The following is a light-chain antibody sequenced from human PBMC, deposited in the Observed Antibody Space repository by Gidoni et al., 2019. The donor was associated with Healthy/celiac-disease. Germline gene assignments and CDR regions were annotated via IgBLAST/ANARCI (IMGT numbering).Light chain of an antibody. CDR2: AAS. CDR3: QQYYSYPGM. V-gene: IGKV1-8*01. CDR1: QYISNY. Sequence: AVRMTQSPSSFSASTGDRVTITCRASQYISNYLAWYQQKPGKAPKRLIYAASNLECGVPSRFSGSGSGTDFTLKISYVQAEDVATYYCQQYYSYPGMFGQGTEVEIK. J-gene: IGKJ1*01.